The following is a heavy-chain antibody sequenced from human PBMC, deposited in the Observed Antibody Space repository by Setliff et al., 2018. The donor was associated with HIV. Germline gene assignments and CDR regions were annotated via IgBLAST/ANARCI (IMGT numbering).Heavy chain of an antibody. D-gene: IGHD1-26*01. CDR2: IDPGNGNI. J-gene: IGHJ4*02. CDR1: GYTFRTYA. V-gene: IGHV1-3*01. Sequence: ASVKVSCKASGYTFRTYAIHWVRQAPGQRLEWMGWIDPGNGNIYYSQKFQGRVTMTRDTSASTAYMELSSLTFEDTTVYYCAKEAKRVGDSQNYYESWGQGTLVTVSS. CDR3: AKEAKRVGDSQNYYES.